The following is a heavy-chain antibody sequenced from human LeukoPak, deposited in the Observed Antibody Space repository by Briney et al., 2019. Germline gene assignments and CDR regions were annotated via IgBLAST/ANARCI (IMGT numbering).Heavy chain of an antibody. V-gene: IGHV3-11*06. J-gene: IGHJ4*02. Sequence: PGGSLRLSCAASGFTFSDYYMSWIRQAPGKGLEWVSYISSSSSYTNYADSVKGRFTTSRDNSKNTLYLQMNSLRAEDTAVYYCAKGGGSRGPEEYYFDYWGQGTLVTVSS. CDR1: GFTFSDYY. CDR2: ISSSSSYT. D-gene: IGHD3-10*01. CDR3: AKGGGSRGPEEYYFDY.